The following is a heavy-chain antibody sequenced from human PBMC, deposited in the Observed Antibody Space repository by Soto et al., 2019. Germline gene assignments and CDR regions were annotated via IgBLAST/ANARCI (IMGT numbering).Heavy chain of an antibody. CDR1: GGSISSGDYY. J-gene: IGHJ5*02. CDR3: ARDFGRITIFGVVNGWFDP. D-gene: IGHD3-3*01. V-gene: IGHV4-30-4*01. CDR2: IYYSGST. Sequence: SETLSLTCTVSGGSISSGDYYWSWIRQPPGKGLEWIGYIYYSGSTYYNPSLKSRVTISVDTSKNQFSLKLSSVTAADTAVYYCARDFGRITIFGVVNGWFDPWGQGTLVTVSS.